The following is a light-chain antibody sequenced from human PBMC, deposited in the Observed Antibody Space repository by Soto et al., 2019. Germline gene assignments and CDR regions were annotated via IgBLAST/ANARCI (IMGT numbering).Light chain of an antibody. Sequence: DVQMTQSPSSLSASVGERVTFTCRASQDISHYLAWYQQRPGKVPKLLIYYAANLQLVVPSRFSGSGSGTDFTLTSSSLQPEDVGTYYCQQYTKDTPGTFGQGTKVDIK. CDR1: QDISHY. CDR3: QQYTKDTPGT. CDR2: YAA. J-gene: IGKJ1*01. V-gene: IGKV1-27*01.